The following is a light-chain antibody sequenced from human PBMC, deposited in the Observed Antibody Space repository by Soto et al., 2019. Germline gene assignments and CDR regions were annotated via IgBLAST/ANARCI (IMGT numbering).Light chain of an antibody. V-gene: IGKV3-15*01. CDR2: GAS. J-gene: IGKJ1*01. Sequence: EIVMTQSPATLSVSPGERATLSCRASQSVSSKLAWYQQKAGRAPRVLIYGASTRATGIPARFNGSGSGTEFTLTISSLQSEDFAVYYCQHYNDWPPTWTFGQGTRVEIK. CDR1: QSVSSK. CDR3: QHYNDWPPTWT.